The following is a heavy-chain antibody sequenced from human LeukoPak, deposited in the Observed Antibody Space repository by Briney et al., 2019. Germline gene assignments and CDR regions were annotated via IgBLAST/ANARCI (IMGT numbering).Heavy chain of an antibody. V-gene: IGHV3-21*01. CDR3: ARGGGRDYDSSGYYYVNYYYYYGMDV. D-gene: IGHD3-22*01. Sequence: AGGSLRLSCAASGFTFSSYSMNWVRQAPGKGLEWVSSISSSSSYIYCADSVKGRFTISRDNAKNSLYLQMNSLRAEDTAVYYCARGGGRDYDSSGYYYVNYYYYYGMDVWGQGTTVTVSS. CDR2: ISSSSSYI. CDR1: GFTFSSYS. J-gene: IGHJ6*02.